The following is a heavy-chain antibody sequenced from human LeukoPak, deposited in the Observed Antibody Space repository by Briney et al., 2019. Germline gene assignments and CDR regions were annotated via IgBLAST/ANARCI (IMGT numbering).Heavy chain of an antibody. V-gene: IGHV3-7*01. CDR3: ARDPGDGYIDY. CDR2: IKQDGSEK. J-gene: IGHJ4*02. Sequence: GGSLRLSCAASGFTFSSYWMSWVRQAPGKGLEWVANIKQDGSEKCYVDSVKGRFTISRDNAKNSLYLQMNSLRAEDTAVYYCARDPGDGYIDYWGQGTLVTVSS. D-gene: IGHD5-24*01. CDR1: GFTFSSYW.